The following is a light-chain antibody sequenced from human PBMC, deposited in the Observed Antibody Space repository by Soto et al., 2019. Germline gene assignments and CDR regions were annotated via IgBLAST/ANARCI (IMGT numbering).Light chain of an antibody. V-gene: IGKV3-20*01. Sequence: EVVLTQSPGTLSLSPGERATLSCRASQSVSSYFLAWYQHKPGLAPRLLIYGASTRATGIPDRFSGSGSGTDCTLTISRLEPEDFAVYYCHQYSGSPWTFGQGTKVEIK. J-gene: IGKJ1*01. CDR1: QSVSSYF. CDR3: HQYSGSPWT. CDR2: GAS.